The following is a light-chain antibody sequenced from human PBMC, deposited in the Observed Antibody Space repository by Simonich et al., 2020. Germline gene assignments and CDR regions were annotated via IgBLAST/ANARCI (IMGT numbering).Light chain of an antibody. CDR1: SSDVGGYNY. CDR2: DVS. J-gene: IGLJ3*02. CDR3: SSYTSSSTLV. Sequence: QSALTQPASVSGSPGQSITISCTGTSSDVGGYNYVSWYQQHPGKAPKRMIYDVSKDPSWVSNRFSGSKSGNTASLTISGLQAEDEADYYCSSYTSSSTLVFGGGTKLTVL. V-gene: IGLV2-14*01.